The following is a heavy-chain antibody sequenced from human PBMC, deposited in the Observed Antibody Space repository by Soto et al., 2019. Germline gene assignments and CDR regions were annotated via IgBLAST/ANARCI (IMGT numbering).Heavy chain of an antibody. CDR1: GFTFSSYS. V-gene: IGHV3-48*01. J-gene: IGHJ4*02. D-gene: IGHD2-15*01. CDR2: ISSISNTI. CDR3: ARDRGCSGGICYRDLGY. Sequence: PGGSLRLSCAASGFTFSSYSMSWVRQAPGKGLEWVSYISSISNTIYYADSVKGRFTISRDNAKNSLYLHMNSLSAEDTAVYYYARDRGCSGGICYRDLGYWGQGTLVTVSS.